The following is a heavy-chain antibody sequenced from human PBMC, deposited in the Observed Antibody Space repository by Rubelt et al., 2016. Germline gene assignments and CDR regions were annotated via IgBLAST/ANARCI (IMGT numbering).Heavy chain of an antibody. D-gene: IGHD3-3*01. CDR1: GGSISSSSYY. CDR2: IYYSGST. Sequence: QLQLQESGPGLVKPSETLSLTCTVSGGSISSSSYYWGWIRQPPGKGLEWFGSIYYSGSTYYNPSLKSRVTISVDTSKNQFSLKLSSVTAADTAGYYGARHPLAPREWWFDPWGQGTLVTVSS. V-gene: IGHV4-39*01. J-gene: IGHJ5*02. CDR3: ARHPLAPREWWFDP.